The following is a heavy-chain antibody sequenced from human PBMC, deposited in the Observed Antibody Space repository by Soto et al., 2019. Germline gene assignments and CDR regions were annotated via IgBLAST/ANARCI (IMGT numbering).Heavy chain of an antibody. J-gene: IGHJ6*02. V-gene: IGHV1-18*01. D-gene: IGHD3-9*01. CDR1: GYTFTSYG. CDR2: ISAYNGNT. Sequence: ASVKVSCKASGYTFTSYGISWVRQAPGQGLEWMGWISAYNGNTNYAQKLQGRVTMTTDTSTSTAYMELRSLRSDDTAVYYCALVYFGMAYYVLAVCGQGTTVTVYS. CDR3: ALVYFGMAYYVLAV.